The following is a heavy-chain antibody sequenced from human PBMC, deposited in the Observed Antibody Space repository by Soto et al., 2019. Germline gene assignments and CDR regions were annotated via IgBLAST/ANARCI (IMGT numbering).Heavy chain of an antibody. Sequence: SETLSLTCSVSNFSIKSSYWNWIRQPPGKGLEWIGFVYYTGTTKYNPSLKSRVTISVDTSKNEFSLKLTSVTTADTAFYFCASDFAGRGPFDPWGQGTLLTVXS. D-gene: IGHD1-26*01. V-gene: IGHV4-59*01. CDR3: ASDFAGRGPFDP. CDR2: VYYTGTT. CDR1: NFSIKSSY. J-gene: IGHJ5*01.